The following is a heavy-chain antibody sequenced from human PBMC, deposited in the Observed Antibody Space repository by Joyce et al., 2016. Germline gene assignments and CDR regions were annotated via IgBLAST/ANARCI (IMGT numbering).Heavy chain of an antibody. Sequence: QVQLVQSGAEVKRPGASVKISCKASGYTFTSFSVHWVRPAPGQGLEWMGMIDPSGGSTSYAQRFQGRITMTRDTSMSTVYMKLSSLRSEDTAVYYCASRGTSNITDHYYGMDVWGQGTTVTVSS. CDR3: ASRGTSNITDHYYGMDV. CDR1: GYTFTSFS. CDR2: IDPSGGST. D-gene: IGHD1-20*01. J-gene: IGHJ6*01. V-gene: IGHV1-46*01.